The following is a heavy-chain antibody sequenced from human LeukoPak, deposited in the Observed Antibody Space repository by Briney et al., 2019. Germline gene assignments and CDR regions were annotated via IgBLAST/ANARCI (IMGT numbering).Heavy chain of an antibody. CDR1: GYIFNSYW. V-gene: IGHV5-51*01. D-gene: IGHD1-26*01. CDR3: ARRRDLYSGSYYPFDY. CDR2: TYPGDSDA. J-gene: IGHJ4*02. Sequence: GESLKISCKGSGYIFNSYWIGWVRQMPGKGLKWMGITYPGDSDARYSPSFQGQVTISADKSISTAYLQWSSLKASDTAMYYCARRRDLYSGSYYPFDYWGQGTLVTVSS.